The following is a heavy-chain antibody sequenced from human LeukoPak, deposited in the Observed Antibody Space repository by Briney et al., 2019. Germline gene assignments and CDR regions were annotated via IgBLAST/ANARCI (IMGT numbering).Heavy chain of an antibody. V-gene: IGHV3-74*01. CDR1: GFSFSTHW. Sequence: HPGGSLRLSCAASGFSFSTHWMHWVRQAPGKGLVYVAQINSDGSATAYADSVKGRFTISRDNAKNTLYLEMSSLGAEDTAVYYCGSLTVVARDHWGQGTLVTVSS. D-gene: IGHD3-22*01. CDR3: GSLTVVARDH. J-gene: IGHJ4*02. CDR2: INSDGSAT.